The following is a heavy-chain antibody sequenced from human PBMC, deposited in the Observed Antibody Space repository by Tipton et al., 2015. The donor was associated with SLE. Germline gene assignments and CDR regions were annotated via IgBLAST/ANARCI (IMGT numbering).Heavy chain of an antibody. CDR3: ARSTTLQGRMAV. J-gene: IGHJ6*02. CDR1: NGSITSLYDY. D-gene: IGHD1-1*01. V-gene: IGHV4-39*01. CDR2: VFYGGHT. Sequence: TLSLTCTVSNGSITSLYDYWGWVRQPPGKGLEWLGSVFYGGHTKYNPSHMSRAAISVDTSKDQFYLNLTSVTAADTAVYYCARSTTLQGRMAVWGQGTTVTVSS.